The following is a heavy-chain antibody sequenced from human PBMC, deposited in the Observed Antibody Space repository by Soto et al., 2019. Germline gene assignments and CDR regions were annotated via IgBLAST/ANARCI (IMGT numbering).Heavy chain of an antibody. J-gene: IGHJ4*02. V-gene: IGHV3-15*01. Sequence: VQLVESGGGVVQPGRSLRLSCAASGFTFSSYGMHWVRQAPGKGLEWVGRIKSKTDGGTTDYAAPVKGRFTISRDDSKNTLYLQMNSLKTEDTAVYYCTASKKYFDYWGQGTLVTVSS. CDR3: TASKKYFDY. CDR2: IKSKTDGGTT. CDR1: GFTFSSYG.